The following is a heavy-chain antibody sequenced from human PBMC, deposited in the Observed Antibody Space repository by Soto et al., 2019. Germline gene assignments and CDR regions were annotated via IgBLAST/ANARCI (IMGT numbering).Heavy chain of an antibody. CDR1: GFTFSSYG. V-gene: IGHV3-30*18. CDR3: AKAQGGNAFDY. CDR2: ISYDGSNK. Sequence: QVQLVESGGGVVQPGRSLRLSCAASGFTFSSYGMHWVRQAPGKGLEWVAVISYDGSNKYYADSVKGRFTISRDNSKNTRYLQMNSLRAEDTAVYYRAKAQGGNAFDYWGQGTLVTVSS. J-gene: IGHJ4*02. D-gene: IGHD2-15*01.